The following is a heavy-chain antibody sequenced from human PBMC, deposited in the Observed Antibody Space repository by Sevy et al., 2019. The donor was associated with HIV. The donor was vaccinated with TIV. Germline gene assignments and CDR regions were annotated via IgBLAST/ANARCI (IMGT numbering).Heavy chain of an antibody. J-gene: IGHJ4*02. Sequence: GGSLRLSCAASGITFSSYAVTWVRQAPGKGLEWVSSISHTGDNIYYADSVRGRFTISRDNSKSTLYLHMSSLRAEETAVDYCAGRKVGDFWSGSLRGPWAGGPLFDYWGQGTLVTVSS. CDR1: GITFSSYA. D-gene: IGHD3-3*01. CDR2: ISHTGDNI. V-gene: IGHV3-23*01. CDR3: AGRKVGDFWSGSLRGPWAGGPLFDY.